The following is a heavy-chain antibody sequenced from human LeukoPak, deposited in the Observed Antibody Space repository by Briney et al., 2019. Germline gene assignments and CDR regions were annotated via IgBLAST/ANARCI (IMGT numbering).Heavy chain of an antibody. J-gene: IGHJ4*02. CDR2: IYTSGST. V-gene: IGHV4-4*07. D-gene: IGHD1-26*01. Sequence: PSETLSLTCTVSGGSISSYYWSWIRQPAGKGLGWIGRIYTSGSTNYNASLKSRVSMSVDTSKNQFSLKLSSVTAADTAVFYCARGNSGSYREFDYWGQGTLVTVSS. CDR1: GGSISSYY. CDR3: ARGNSGSYREFDY.